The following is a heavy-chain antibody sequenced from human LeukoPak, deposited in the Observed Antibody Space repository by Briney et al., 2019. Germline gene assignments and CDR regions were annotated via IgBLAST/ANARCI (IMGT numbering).Heavy chain of an antibody. Sequence: ASVKVSXKASGYTFTSYGISWVRQAPGQGLEWMGRINPNSGGTNYAQKFQGRVTMTRDTSISRAYMELSRLRSDDTAVYYCARELRWQQWLVPTLGYWGQGTLVTVSS. CDR2: INPNSGGT. D-gene: IGHD6-19*01. CDR1: GYTFTSYG. CDR3: ARELRWQQWLVPTLGY. J-gene: IGHJ4*02. V-gene: IGHV1-2*06.